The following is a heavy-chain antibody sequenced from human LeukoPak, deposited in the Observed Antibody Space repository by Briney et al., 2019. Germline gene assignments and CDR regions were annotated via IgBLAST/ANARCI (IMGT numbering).Heavy chain of an antibody. CDR2: INHSGST. V-gene: IGHV4-4*02. Sequence: SETLSLTCAVSGGSISNGYWWSWVRQPPVKGLEWIGEINHSGSTNYNPSLKSRATISLDMSKNQFSLTLSSVTAADTAVYYCARGRSNYYGMDVWGQGTTVTVSS. D-gene: IGHD1-26*01. CDR1: GGSISNGYW. J-gene: IGHJ6*02. CDR3: ARGRSNYYGMDV.